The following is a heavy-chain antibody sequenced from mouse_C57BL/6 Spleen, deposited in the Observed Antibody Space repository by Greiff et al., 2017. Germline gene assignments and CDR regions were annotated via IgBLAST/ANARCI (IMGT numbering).Heavy chain of an antibody. V-gene: IGHV1-53*01. D-gene: IGHD2-5*01. CDR1: GYTFTSYW. CDR2: INPSNGGP. CDR3: ARAAYYSNYYWYYGV. J-gene: IGHJ1*03. Sequence: QVQLQQPGTELVKPGASVKLSCKASGYTFTSYWMHWVKQRPGQGLEWIGNINPSNGGPNYNEKFKSKATLTADKSSSTAYLQLSSLTSEDLAVYDCARAAYYSNYYWYYGVWGTGTTVTFSS.